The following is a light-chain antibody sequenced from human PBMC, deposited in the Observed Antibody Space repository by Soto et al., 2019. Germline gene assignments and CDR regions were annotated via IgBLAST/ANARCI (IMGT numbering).Light chain of an antibody. V-gene: IGKV1-5*03. CDR1: QSISSW. J-gene: IGKJ2*01. CDR2: RAS. Sequence: DIQMTQSPSTLSASVGDRVTITCRASQSISSWLAWYQQNPGKAPKLLIYRASTLQSGVPSRFSGSGSATEFTLTISSLQPDDFATYYCQQYSSYSYTFDQGTKLEIK. CDR3: QQYSSYSYT.